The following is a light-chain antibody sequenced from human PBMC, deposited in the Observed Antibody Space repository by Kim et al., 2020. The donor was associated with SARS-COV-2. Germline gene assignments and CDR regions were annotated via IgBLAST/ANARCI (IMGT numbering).Light chain of an antibody. CDR1: SSNIGSKP. Sequence: GQRVTISSSGSSSNIGSKPVTWYQHLPGTAPKLLIFTNNERPPGVPDRFSASQSGTSASLAISGLQSEDEADYYCTTWDDSLRGPVFGGGTKLTVL. CDR2: TNN. CDR3: TTWDDSLRGPV. V-gene: IGLV1-44*01. J-gene: IGLJ3*02.